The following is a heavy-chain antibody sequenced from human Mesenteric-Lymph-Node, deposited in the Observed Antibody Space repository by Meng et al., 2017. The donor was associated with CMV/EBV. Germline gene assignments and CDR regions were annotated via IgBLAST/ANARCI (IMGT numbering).Heavy chain of an antibody. V-gene: IGHV1-69*05. Sequence: CKSSGGTFNGYAINWLRQEPGQGPGWMAGSIPNIGAATYSQKFQGRLTIRKDESTDTDHMELSSLTFEDTAVYYGATTGVESNGFDYWGQGTLVTVSS. J-gene: IGHJ4*02. CDR1: GGTFNGYA. D-gene: IGHD2-8*01. CDR2: SIPNIGAA. CDR3: ATTGVESNGFDY.